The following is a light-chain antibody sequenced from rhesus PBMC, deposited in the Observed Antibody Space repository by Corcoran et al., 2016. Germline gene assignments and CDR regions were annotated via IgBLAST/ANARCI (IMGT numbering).Light chain of an antibody. J-gene: IGKJ2*01. Sequence: DIQMTQSPSSLSASVGDKVTITCHASQGISSWLAWYQQKPGKAPTPLIHYASSLQSGVPSRCSGSGARTDYTLTIRSLQPEDFTTYYCQQYDDLPYSFGQVTKVEIK. CDR1: QGISSW. CDR3: QQYDDLPYS. V-gene: IGKV1-19*01. CDR2: YAS.